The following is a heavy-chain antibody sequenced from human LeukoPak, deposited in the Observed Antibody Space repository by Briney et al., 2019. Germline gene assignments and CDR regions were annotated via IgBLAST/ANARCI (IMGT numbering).Heavy chain of an antibody. CDR2: ISGSGSST. Sequence: GGSLRLSCAASGFTFSSYALSWVRQAPGKGLEWVSAISGSGSSTYYADSVRGRFTISRDNSKNTVYLQMNSLRAEDTALYYCAKELGTGGILFDYWGQGTLVTVSS. CDR3: AKELGTGGILFDY. J-gene: IGHJ4*02. D-gene: IGHD2-8*02. V-gene: IGHV3-23*01. CDR1: GFTFSSYA.